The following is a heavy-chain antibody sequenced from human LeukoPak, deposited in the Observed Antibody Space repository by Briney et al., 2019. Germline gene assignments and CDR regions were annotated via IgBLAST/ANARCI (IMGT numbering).Heavy chain of an antibody. CDR3: ATYTHWVAGDV. CDR2: MNQDGSER. CDR1: GFTFSDSW. V-gene: IGHV3-7*01. J-gene: IGHJ6*02. Sequence: GGSLRLSCAASGFTFSDSWMSWVRQALGKGLEWVANMNQDGSERDYVDSVKGRFTISRDNARNSLYLQMGSLRAEDTAVYYCATYTHWVAGDVWGQGTTVTVSS. D-gene: IGHD3-16*01.